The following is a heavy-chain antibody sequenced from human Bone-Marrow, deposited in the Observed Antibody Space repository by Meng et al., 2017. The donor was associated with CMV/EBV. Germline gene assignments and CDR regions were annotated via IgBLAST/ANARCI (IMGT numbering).Heavy chain of an antibody. CDR3: AKGKASDQ. Sequence: GESLKISCAASGITFSNHAMNWVRQAPGKGLEWVAVISGSGGTTSYADSVKGRYTISRDNSKNTLYLQMNSLRAEDTAIYYCAKGKASDQWGQGTLVTVSS. J-gene: IGHJ4*02. V-gene: IGHV3-23*01. CDR1: GITFSNHA. CDR2: ISGSGGTT.